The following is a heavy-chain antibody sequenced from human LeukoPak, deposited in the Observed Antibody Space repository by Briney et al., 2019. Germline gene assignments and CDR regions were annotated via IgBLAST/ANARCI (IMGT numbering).Heavy chain of an antibody. CDR1: GFTFDDYA. CDR3: GTGWAVDF. V-gene: IGHV3-9*01. Sequence: GGSLRLSCAASGFTFDDYAMHWVRQAPGKGLEWVSGISWNSGSIGYADSVKGRFTISRDNAKNTLFLQMNTLRAEDTAVYYCGTGWAVDFWGQGTLVTVSS. D-gene: IGHD2-15*01. CDR2: ISWNSGSI. J-gene: IGHJ4*02.